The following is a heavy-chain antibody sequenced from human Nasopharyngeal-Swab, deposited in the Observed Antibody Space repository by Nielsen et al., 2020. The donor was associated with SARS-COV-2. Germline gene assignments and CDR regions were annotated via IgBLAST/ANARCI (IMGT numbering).Heavy chain of an antibody. CDR3: ARESMITFGGVIAPGDY. D-gene: IGHD3-16*02. Sequence: ASVKVSCNASGYTFTSYGISWVRQAPGQGLEWMGWISAYNGNTNYAQKLQGRVTMTTDTSTSTAYMELRSLRSDDTAVYYCARESMITFGGVIAPGDYWGQGTLVTVSS. CDR2: ISAYNGNT. V-gene: IGHV1-18*01. CDR1: GYTFTSYG. J-gene: IGHJ4*02.